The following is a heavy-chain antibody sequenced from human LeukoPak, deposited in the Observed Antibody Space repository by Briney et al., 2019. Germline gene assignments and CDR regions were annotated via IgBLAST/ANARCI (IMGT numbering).Heavy chain of an antibody. D-gene: IGHD2-15*01. V-gene: IGHV3-21*01. CDR3: ASVGGRTPDAFDI. CDR1: GFTFSSYS. Sequence: GGSLRLSCAASGFTFSSYSMNWVRQASGKGLEWVSSISSSSSYIYYADSVKGRFTISRDNAKNSLYLQMNSLRAEDTAVYYCASVGGRTPDAFDIWGQGTMVTVSS. J-gene: IGHJ3*02. CDR2: ISSSSSYI.